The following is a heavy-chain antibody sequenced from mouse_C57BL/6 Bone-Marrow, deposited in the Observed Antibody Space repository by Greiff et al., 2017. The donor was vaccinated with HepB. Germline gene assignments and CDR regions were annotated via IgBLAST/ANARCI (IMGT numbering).Heavy chain of an antibody. CDR1: GFSLTSYG. Sequence: VKLMESGPGLVQPSQSLSITCTVSGFSLTSYGVHWVRQSPGKGLEWLGVIWSGGSTDYNAAFISRLSISKDNSKSQVFFKMNSLQADDTAIYYCARSTVVATDYYAMDYWGQGTSVTVSS. V-gene: IGHV2-2*01. CDR3: ARSTVVATDYYAMDY. J-gene: IGHJ4*01. CDR2: IWSGGST. D-gene: IGHD1-1*01.